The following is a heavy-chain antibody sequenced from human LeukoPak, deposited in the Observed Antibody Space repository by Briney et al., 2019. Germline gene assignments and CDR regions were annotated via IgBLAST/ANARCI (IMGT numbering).Heavy chain of an antibody. V-gene: IGHV3-30-3*01. J-gene: IGHJ4*02. CDR1: GFTFSSYA. CDR2: ISYDGSNK. D-gene: IGHD5-18*01. Sequence: RPGRSLRLSCAASGFTFSSYAMHWVRQAPGKGLEWVAVISYDGSNKYYADSVKGRFTISRDNSKNTLYLQMNSLRAEDTAVYYCAKDSIVGYSYAFDYWGQGTLVTVSS. CDR3: AKDSIVGYSYAFDY.